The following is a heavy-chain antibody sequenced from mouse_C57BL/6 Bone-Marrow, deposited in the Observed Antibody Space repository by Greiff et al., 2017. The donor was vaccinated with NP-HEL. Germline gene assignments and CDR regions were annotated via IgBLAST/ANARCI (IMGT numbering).Heavy chain of an antibody. Sequence: DVKLVESGGDLVKPGGSLKLSCAASGFTFSSYGMSWVRQTPDKRLEWVATISSGGSYTYYPDSVKGRFIISRDNAKNTLYLQMSSLKSEDTAIYDCARHYCSNNIDYWGQGTTLTVSS. J-gene: IGHJ2*01. D-gene: IGHD2-5*01. CDR1: GFTFSSYG. CDR3: ARHYCSNNIDY. CDR2: ISSGGSYT. V-gene: IGHV5-6*02.